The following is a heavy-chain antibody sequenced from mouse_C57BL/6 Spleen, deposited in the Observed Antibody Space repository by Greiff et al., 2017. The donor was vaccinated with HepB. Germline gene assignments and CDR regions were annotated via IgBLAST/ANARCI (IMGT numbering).Heavy chain of an antibody. CDR3: ARKLGYSKSYYYAMDY. J-gene: IGHJ4*01. CDR2: INPSNGGT. CDR1: GYTFTSYW. D-gene: IGHD2-5*01. V-gene: IGHV1-53*01. Sequence: QVQLQQPGTELVKPGASVKLSCKASGYTFTSYWMHWVKQRPGQGLEWIGNINPSNGGTNYNEKFKSKATLTVDKSSSTAYMQLSSLTSEDSAVYYCARKLGYSKSYYYAMDYWGQGTSVTVSS.